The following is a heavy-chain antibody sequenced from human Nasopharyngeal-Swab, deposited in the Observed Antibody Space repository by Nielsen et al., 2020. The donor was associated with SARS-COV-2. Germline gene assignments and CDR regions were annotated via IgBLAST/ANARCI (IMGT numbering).Heavy chain of an antibody. CDR2: INHSGST. CDR3: ARGGYDFWSGYAGMDV. Sequence: SETLSLTCAVYGGSFSGYYWSWIRQPPGKGLEWIGEINHSGSTNYNPSLKSRVTISVDTSKNQFSLKLSSVTAADTAVYYCARGGYDFWSGYAGMDVWGQGTTVTVS. CDR1: GGSFSGYY. J-gene: IGHJ6*02. D-gene: IGHD3-3*01. V-gene: IGHV4-34*01.